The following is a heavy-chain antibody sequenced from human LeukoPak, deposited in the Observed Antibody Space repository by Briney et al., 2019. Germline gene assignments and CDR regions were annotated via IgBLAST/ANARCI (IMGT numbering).Heavy chain of an antibody. CDR1: GGSFSGYS. CDR3: ARISALLWPPGRGFDI. V-gene: IGHV4-34*01. J-gene: IGHJ3*02. D-gene: IGHD3-10*01. Sequence: SETLSLTCAVFGGSFSGYSWSWIRQPPGKGLEWIGEINHSGSTNYNPSLKSRVTISADTSKNQLSLKLSSVTAADTAVYYCARISALLWPPGRGFDIWGQGTMVTVSS. CDR2: INHSGST.